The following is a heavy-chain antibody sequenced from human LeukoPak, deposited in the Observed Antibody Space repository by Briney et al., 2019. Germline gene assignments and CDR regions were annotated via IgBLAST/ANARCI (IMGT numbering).Heavy chain of an antibody. V-gene: IGHV3-11*01. CDR3: ARSRTLDY. CDR1: GFTFSDYY. D-gene: IGHD2-2*01. J-gene: IGHJ4*02. CDR2: ITNRGDTV. Sequence: PGGSLRLSCAASGFTFSDYYMTWVRQAPGKGLEWLSYITNRGDTVFYADSVKGRFTISRDNAKNSLYLQMNSLRAEDAAVYYCARSRTLDYWGQGTLVTVSS.